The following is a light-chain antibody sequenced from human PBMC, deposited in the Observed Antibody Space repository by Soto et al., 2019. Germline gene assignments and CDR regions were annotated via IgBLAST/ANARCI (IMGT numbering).Light chain of an antibody. V-gene: IGKV3-20*01. CDR3: QEYGTSPRLT. CDR1: QSVSSY. Sequence: EIVLTQSPATLSLSPGERATLSCRASQSVSSYLAWYQQKPGQAPRLLIYDASNRATGIPDRFSGSGFGTDFSLTITRLEPEDFAVYYCQEYGTSPRLTFGGGTKVDIK. J-gene: IGKJ4*01. CDR2: DAS.